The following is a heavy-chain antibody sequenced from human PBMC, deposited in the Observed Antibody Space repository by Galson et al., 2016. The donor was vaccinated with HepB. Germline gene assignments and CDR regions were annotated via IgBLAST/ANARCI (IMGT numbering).Heavy chain of an antibody. D-gene: IGHD1-1*01. V-gene: IGHV3-23*01. CDR3: AKDRYWNRDFGN. J-gene: IGHJ4*01. Sequence: SLRLSCAASGFTFSTYTMSWVRQAPGKGLEWVSGTDGSDGSTYYANSVKGRFTIPRDNSKNTRYLQMNSLKAEDTAMYFCAKDRYWNRDFGNWGPGTLVTVSS. CDR2: TDGSDGST. CDR1: GFTFSTYT.